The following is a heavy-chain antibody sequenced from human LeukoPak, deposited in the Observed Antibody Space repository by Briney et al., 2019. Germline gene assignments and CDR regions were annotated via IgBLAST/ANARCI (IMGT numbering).Heavy chain of an antibody. CDR3: ARIVVVPAAAPSDCYMDV. CDR1: GGTFSSYA. V-gene: IGHV1-69*13. CDR2: IIPIFGTA. J-gene: IGHJ6*03. Sequence: ASVKVSCKASGGTFSSYAISWVRQAPGQGLEWMGGIIPIFGTANYAQKFQGRVTITADESTSTAYMELSSLRSEDTAVYYCARIVVVPAAAPSDCYMDVWGKGTTVTVSS. D-gene: IGHD2-2*01.